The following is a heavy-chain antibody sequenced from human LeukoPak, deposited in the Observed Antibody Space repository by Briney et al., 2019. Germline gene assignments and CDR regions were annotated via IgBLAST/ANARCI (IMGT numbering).Heavy chain of an antibody. CDR1: GFTFSSYS. CDR3: ARDLIAVAGTGDY. J-gene: IGHJ4*02. Sequence: PGGSLRLSCAASGFTFSSYSMNWVRQAPGKGLEWVSSISSSSSYVYYADSVKGRFTISRDNAKNSLYLQMNSLRAEGTAVYYCARDLIAVAGTGDYWGQGTLVTVSS. D-gene: IGHD6-19*01. CDR2: ISSSSSYV. V-gene: IGHV3-21*01.